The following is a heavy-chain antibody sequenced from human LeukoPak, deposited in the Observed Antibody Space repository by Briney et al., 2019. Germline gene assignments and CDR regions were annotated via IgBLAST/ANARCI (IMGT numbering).Heavy chain of an antibody. CDR1: GYTFTGYY. J-gene: IGHJ4*02. V-gene: IGHV1-2*02. D-gene: IGHD3-3*01. CDR3: ARWGNYDFWSGYYFPEFDY. Sequence: GASVKVSCKASGYTFTGYYMHWVRQAPGQGLEWMGWINPNSGGTNYAQKFQGRVTMTRDTSISTAYMELSRLRSDDTAVYYCARWGNYDFWSGYYFPEFDYWGQGTLVTVSS. CDR2: INPNSGGT.